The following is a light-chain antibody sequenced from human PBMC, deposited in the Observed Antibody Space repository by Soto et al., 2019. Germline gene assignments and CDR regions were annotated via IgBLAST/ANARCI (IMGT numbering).Light chain of an antibody. J-gene: IGKJ1*01. Sequence: EIVMTQSPATLSVSLGERAILSCRASQSVSSNLAWYQQKPGQAPRLLIYGASTRATGIPARFTGSGSGTEFTLTISSLQSEDFAVYYCQHYNNWPPWTLGQETKVDIK. CDR2: GAS. V-gene: IGKV3-15*01. CDR3: QHYNNWPPWT. CDR1: QSVSSN.